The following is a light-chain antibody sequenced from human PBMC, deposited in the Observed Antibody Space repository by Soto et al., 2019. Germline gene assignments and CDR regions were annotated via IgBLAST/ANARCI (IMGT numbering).Light chain of an antibody. J-gene: IGKJ1*01. CDR1: QSVSSNY. CDR2: GTS. Sequence: EIVLTQSPGTLSLSPGERATLSCRASQSVSSNYLAWYQHKPGQAPRLLIYGTSSRATGIPDRFSGSGSGTDFTLIISRLEPEDFAVYYCQQYGSSPRTFGQGTKVEI. CDR3: QQYGSSPRT. V-gene: IGKV3-20*01.